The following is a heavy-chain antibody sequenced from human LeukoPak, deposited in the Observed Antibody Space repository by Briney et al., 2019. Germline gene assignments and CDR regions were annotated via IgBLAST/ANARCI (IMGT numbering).Heavy chain of an antibody. CDR3: ARVVGAHEVFDY. Sequence: PGGSLRLSCAVSGFSFSNSWMSWVRQAPGKGLEWVANINQDGTLTYYVDSMRGRFTISRDNAKSSLYLQMNSVRAEDTALYVCARVVGAHEVFDYWDQGTPVTVSS. CDR1: GFSFSNSW. CDR2: INQDGTLT. D-gene: IGHD1-26*01. V-gene: IGHV3-7*01. J-gene: IGHJ4*02.